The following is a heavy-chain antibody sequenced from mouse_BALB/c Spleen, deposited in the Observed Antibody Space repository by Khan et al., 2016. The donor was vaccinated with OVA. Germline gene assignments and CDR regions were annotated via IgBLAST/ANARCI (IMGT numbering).Heavy chain of an antibody. V-gene: IGHV3-2*02. Sequence: EVQLVESGPGLVKPSQSLSLTCTVTGYSITSGYGWNWIRQFPGHKLEWMGYISYSGSTNHNPSNKSRISITRDTSKNQFFLQLNSVTTEDTATYYCSRTARIKYWGQGTTLTVSS. D-gene: IGHD1-2*01. CDR2: ISYSGST. CDR1: GYSITSGYG. J-gene: IGHJ2*01. CDR3: SRTARIKY.